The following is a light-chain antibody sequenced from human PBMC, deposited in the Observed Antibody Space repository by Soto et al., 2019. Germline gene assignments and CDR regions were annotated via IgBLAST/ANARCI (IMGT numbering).Light chain of an antibody. Sequence: QAVLTQPASVSGSPGQSITISCTGTSSDIGAYIFVSWYQQHPGKALKLIIYDIANRPSGVSYRFSGSKSANTASLTISGLQADDEADYYCVSFTTKKSYVFGTGTKLTVL. J-gene: IGLJ1*01. CDR3: VSFTTKKSYV. CDR2: DIA. CDR1: SSDIGAYIF. V-gene: IGLV2-14*03.